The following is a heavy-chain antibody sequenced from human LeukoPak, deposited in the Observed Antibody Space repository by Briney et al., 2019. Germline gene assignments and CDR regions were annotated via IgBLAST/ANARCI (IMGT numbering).Heavy chain of an antibody. D-gene: IGHD1-14*01. V-gene: IGHV3-30*18. J-gene: IGHJ4*02. CDR1: GFTFSSYG. CDR2: ISYDGSNK. Sequence: GRSLRLSCAASGFTFSSYGMHWVRQAPGKGLEWVAVISYDGSNKYYADSVKGRFTISRDNSKNTLYLQMNSLRAEDTAVYYCAKLFYRYWGQGTLVTVSS. CDR3: AKLFYRY.